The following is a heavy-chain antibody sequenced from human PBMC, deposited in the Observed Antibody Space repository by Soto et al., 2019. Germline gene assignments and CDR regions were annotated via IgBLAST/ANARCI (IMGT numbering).Heavy chain of an antibody. D-gene: IGHD6-13*01. CDR3: ARGTASSGWYGDAFDI. V-gene: IGHV1-69*13. Sequence: SVKVSCKASGYTFTSYDINWVRQATGQGLEWMGGIIPIFGTANYAQKFQGRVTITADESTSTAYMELSSLRSEDTAVYYCARGTASSGWYGDAFDIWGQGTMVTVSS. CDR1: GYTFTSYD. J-gene: IGHJ3*02. CDR2: IIPIFGTA.